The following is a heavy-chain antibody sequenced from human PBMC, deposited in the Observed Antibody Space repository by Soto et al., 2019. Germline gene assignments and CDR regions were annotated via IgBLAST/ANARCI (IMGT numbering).Heavy chain of an antibody. CDR2: ITPDGSNE. J-gene: IGHJ4*02. CDR1: EFAFSTYA. CDR3: ATGAAFYYDTSRY. Sequence: QAHLVESGGGVVQPGRSLRLSCAVSEFAFSTYALHWIRQAPGKGLEWVAVITPDGSNEFYADSVRGRFTISRDNSKNTLFLQMDSLRTEDTAVNYCATGAAFYYDTSRYWGQGTLVIVSS. D-gene: IGHD3-22*01. V-gene: IGHV3-30-3*01.